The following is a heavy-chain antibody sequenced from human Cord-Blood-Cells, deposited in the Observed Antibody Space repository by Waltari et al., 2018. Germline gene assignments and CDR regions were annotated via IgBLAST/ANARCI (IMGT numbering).Heavy chain of an antibody. CDR3: AKELDKYAFDI. CDR2: IVFDGSNK. V-gene: IGHV3-30*02. CDR1: GFTFSSYG. D-gene: IGHD2-2*03. Sequence: QVQLVESGGGVVQPGGSLRLSCAASGFTFSSYGMHWVRQAPGKGLEWVAFIVFDGSNKYYADSVKGRFTISRDNSKNTLYLQMNSLRAEDTAVYYCAKELDKYAFDIWGQGTMVTVSS. J-gene: IGHJ3*02.